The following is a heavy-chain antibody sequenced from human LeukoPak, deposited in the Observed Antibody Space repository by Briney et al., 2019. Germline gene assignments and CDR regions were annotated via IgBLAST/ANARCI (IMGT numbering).Heavy chain of an antibody. J-gene: IGHJ4*02. V-gene: IGHV1-2*02. Sequence: ASVKVSCKASGYTFTGYYIHWVRQAPGQGLEWMGWINPNSGGTNYAQKFQGRVTMARDTSISTAYMELSRLRSDDTAVYYCARDPEGDYYFDYWGQGTLVTVSS. CDR3: ARDPEGDYYFDY. CDR2: INPNSGGT. CDR1: GYTFTGYY. D-gene: IGHD1-14*01.